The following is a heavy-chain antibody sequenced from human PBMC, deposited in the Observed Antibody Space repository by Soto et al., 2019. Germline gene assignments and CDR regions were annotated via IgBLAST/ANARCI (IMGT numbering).Heavy chain of an antibody. CDR3: AKDRLAPYYYDSSGYYGY. CDR1: GFTFSSFA. J-gene: IGHJ4*02. V-gene: IGHV3-23*01. Sequence: PGGSLRLSCVASGFTFSSFAMTWVRQAPGKGLEWVSGVSGSGGSTYYADSVKGRFTISRDNSKNTLYLQMNSLRAEDTAVYYCAKDRLAPYYYDSSGYYGYWGQGTLVTVSS. CDR2: VSGSGGST. D-gene: IGHD3-22*01.